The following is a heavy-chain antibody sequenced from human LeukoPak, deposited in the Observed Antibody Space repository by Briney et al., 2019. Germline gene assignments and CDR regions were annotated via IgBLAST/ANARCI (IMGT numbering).Heavy chain of an antibody. CDR3: ARVGSGWYFGVVYYMDV. CDR2: IYYSGST. V-gene: IGHV4-59*11. Sequence: SETLSLTCTVSGGSISSHYWSWIRQPPGKGLEWIGYIYYSGSTNYNPSLKSRVTISVDTSKNQFSLKLSSVTAADTAVYYCARVGSGWYFGVVYYMDVWGKGTTVTVSS. J-gene: IGHJ6*03. CDR1: GGSISSHY. D-gene: IGHD6-19*01.